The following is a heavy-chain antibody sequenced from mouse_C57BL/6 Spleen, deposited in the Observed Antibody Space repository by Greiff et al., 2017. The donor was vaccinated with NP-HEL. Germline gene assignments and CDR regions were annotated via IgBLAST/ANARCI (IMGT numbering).Heavy chain of an antibody. Sequence: QVQLQQPGAELVKPGASVKLSCKASGYTFTSYWMQWVKQRPGQGLEWIGEIDPSDSYTNYNQKFKGKATLTVDTSSSTAYMQLSSLTSEDSAVYYCARVKGFAYWGQGTLVTVSA. CDR1: GYTFTSYW. CDR3: ARVKGFAY. CDR2: IDPSDSYT. V-gene: IGHV1-50*01. J-gene: IGHJ3*01.